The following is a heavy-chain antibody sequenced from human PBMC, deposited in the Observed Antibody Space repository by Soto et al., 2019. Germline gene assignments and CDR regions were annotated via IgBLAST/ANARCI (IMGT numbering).Heavy chain of an antibody. CDR3: ARSNTRYSSPDY. D-gene: IGHD3-22*01. CDR1: GYIFTSYA. J-gene: IGHJ4*02. Sequence: ASVKVSCKTSGYIFTSYAIHWVRQASGQRLEWMGWINAANGNTKYSQKFQGRVTITRDTSARTAYLELSSLRSEDTAVYFCARSNTRYSSPDYWGQGTLVTVSS. CDR2: INAANGNT. V-gene: IGHV1-3*01.